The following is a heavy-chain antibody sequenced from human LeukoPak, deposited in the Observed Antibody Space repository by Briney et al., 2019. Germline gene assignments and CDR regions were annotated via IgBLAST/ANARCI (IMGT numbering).Heavy chain of an antibody. J-gene: IGHJ4*02. CDR3: ARQSSPFYYLDY. CDR1: GGSISNYY. D-gene: IGHD6-13*01. CDR2: IFYSGST. V-gene: IGHV4-59*08. Sequence: PSETLSLTCIVSGGSISNYYWSWIRQPPGKGLEWIGYIFYSGSTNYNPSLKSRVTISVDTSKNQFSLKLKSVTAADTAVYFCARQSSPFYYLDYWGQGIPVTVSS.